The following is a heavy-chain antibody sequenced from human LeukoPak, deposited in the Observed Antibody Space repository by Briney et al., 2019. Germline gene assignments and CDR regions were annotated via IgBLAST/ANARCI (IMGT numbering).Heavy chain of an antibody. V-gene: IGHV4-39*01. CDR2: IYYSGST. CDR3: ARHLTVTTSFDP. J-gene: IGHJ5*02. D-gene: IGHD4-11*01. CDR1: GGSISSSSYY. Sequence: SETLSLTCTVSGGSISSSSYYWGWIRQPPGKGLEWIGSIYYSGSTYYNPSLKSRVTISVDTSKNQFSLKLSSVTAADTAVYYCARHLTVTTSFDPWGQGTLVTVSS.